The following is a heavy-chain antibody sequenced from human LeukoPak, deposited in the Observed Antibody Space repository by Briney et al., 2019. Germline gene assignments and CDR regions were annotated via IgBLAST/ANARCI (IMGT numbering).Heavy chain of an antibody. CDR2: ISYDGSNK. CDR1: GFTFSSYA. J-gene: IGHJ6*02. Sequence: GGSLRLSCAASGFTFSSYALHWVRQAPGKGLEWVAVISYDGSNKYYADSVKGRFTISRDNSRNTLYLQMNSLRAEDTAVYYCARVSFSLADNYYYYGINVWGQGTTVTVSS. D-gene: IGHD2-15*01. CDR3: ARVSFSLADNYYYYGINV. V-gene: IGHV3-30-3*01.